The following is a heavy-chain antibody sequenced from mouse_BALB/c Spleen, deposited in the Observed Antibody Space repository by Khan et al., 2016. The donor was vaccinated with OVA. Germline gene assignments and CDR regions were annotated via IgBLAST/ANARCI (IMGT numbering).Heavy chain of an antibody. Sequence: EVQLQESGPGLVKPSQSLSLTCTVTGYSITSDYAWNWIRQFPGNKLEWMGYISYSGSTNYNPSLKSRISITRDTSKNQFFLQLNSVTTEYTATYYCARDGSRYNYAMDYWGQGTSVTVSS. CDR3: ARDGSRYNYAMDY. D-gene: IGHD2-3*01. CDR2: ISYSGST. J-gene: IGHJ4*01. V-gene: IGHV3-2*02. CDR1: GYSITSDYA.